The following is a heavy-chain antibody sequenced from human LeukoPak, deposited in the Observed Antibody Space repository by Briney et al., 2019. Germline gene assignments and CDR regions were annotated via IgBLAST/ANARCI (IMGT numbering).Heavy chain of an antibody. V-gene: IGHV3-23*01. D-gene: IGHD2-2*02. J-gene: IGHJ4*02. Sequence: GGSLRLSCAASGFTFSSYSVNWVRQAPGKGLEWVSTISGSGSATYNAGSVKGRFTTSRDNSNNTLYLQMNSLRAEDTAVYHCAKTEAPAAIRAGSDYWGQGTLVTVSS. CDR2: ISGSGSAT. CDR3: AKTEAPAAIRAGSDY. CDR1: GFTFSSYS.